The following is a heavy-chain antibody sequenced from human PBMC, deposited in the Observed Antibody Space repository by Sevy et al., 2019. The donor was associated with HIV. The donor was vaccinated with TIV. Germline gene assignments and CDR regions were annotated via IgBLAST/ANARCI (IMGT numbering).Heavy chain of an antibody. CDR2: LSFGCGEI. CDR3: AREGCTKPHDY. V-gene: IGHV3-23*01. D-gene: IGHD2-8*01. J-gene: IGHJ4*02. Sequence: GGSLRLSCAASGFTFSKYSMSWVRQPPGKGLEWVSTLSFGCGEINYADSVKVRFTISRDNSKSSVYLQMNNLRPEDTAVYSCAREGCTKPHDYWGQGTLVTVSS. CDR1: GFTFSKYS.